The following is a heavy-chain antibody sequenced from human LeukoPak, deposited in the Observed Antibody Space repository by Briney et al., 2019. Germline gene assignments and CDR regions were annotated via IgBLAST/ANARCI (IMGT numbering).Heavy chain of an antibody. D-gene: IGHD3-16*02. CDR1: GFTFSSYE. Sequence: GGSLRLSCAASGFTFSSYEMNWVRQAPGKGLEWVSYISSSGSTIYYADSVKGRFTIPRDNAKNSLYLQMNSLRAEDTAVYYCARRRGRIAFDFDYWGQGTLVTVSS. J-gene: IGHJ4*02. CDR3: ARRRGRIAFDFDY. CDR2: ISSSGSTI. V-gene: IGHV3-48*03.